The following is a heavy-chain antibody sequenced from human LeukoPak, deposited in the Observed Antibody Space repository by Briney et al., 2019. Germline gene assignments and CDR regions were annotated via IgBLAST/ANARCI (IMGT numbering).Heavy chain of an antibody. CDR2: ISSFSNFR. V-gene: IGHV3-11*05. Sequence: GGSLRLSCAASGSTFSDYYMSWIRQAPGKGLEWVSHISSFSNFRSYADSVKGRFTISRDNAKNSLYLQVNSLRAEDTAVYYCAKGSNSFFDYWGQGTLVTVSS. CDR1: GSTFSDYY. D-gene: IGHD1-7*01. J-gene: IGHJ4*02. CDR3: AKGSNSFFDY.